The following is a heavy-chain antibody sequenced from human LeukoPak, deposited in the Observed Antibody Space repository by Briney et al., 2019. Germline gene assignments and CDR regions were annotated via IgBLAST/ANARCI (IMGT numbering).Heavy chain of an antibody. J-gene: IGHJ6*03. Sequence: ASVKVSCKASGYTFTGYYMHWVRQAPGQGLEWMGWINPNSGGTNYAQKFQGRVTMTRDTSISTAYMELSRLRSDDTAVYYCARDRRYSIVVAPAARGGYYYYYMDVWGKGTTVTVSS. CDR2: INPNSGGT. CDR1: GYTFTGYY. V-gene: IGHV1-2*02. D-gene: IGHD2-2*01. CDR3: ARDRRYSIVVAPAARGGYYYYYMDV.